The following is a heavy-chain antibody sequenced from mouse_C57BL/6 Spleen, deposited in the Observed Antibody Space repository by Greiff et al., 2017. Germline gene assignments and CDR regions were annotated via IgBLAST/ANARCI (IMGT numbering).Heavy chain of an antibody. CDR3: ASYDYDEGMDY. Sequence: DVQLQESGGGLVKPGGSLKLSCAASGFTFSDYGMHWVRQAPEKGLEWVAYISSGSSTIYYADTVKGRFTISRDNAKNTLFLQMTSLRSEDTAMYYCASYDYDEGMDYWGQGTSVTVSS. CDR2: ISSGSSTI. D-gene: IGHD2-4*01. V-gene: IGHV5-17*01. J-gene: IGHJ4*01. CDR1: GFTFSDYG.